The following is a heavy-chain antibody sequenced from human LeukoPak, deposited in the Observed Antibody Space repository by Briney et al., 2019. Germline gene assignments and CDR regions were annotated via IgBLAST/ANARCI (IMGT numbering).Heavy chain of an antibody. D-gene: IGHD3-22*01. J-gene: IGHJ6*02. Sequence: ASVKVSCKASGGTFSSYAISWVRQAPGQGPEWMGRIIPILGIANYAQKFQGRVTITADKSTSTAYMELSSLRSEDTAVYYCARDSSGYFSYYYYGMDVWGQGTTVTVSS. CDR1: GGTFSSYA. CDR2: IIPILGIA. V-gene: IGHV1-69*04. CDR3: ARDSSGYFSYYYYGMDV.